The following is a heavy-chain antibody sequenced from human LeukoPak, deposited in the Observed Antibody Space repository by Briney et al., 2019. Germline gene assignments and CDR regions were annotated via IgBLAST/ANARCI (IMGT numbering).Heavy chain of an antibody. D-gene: IGHD2-2*02. CDR1: GFTFSSYG. V-gene: IGHV3-30*18. J-gene: IGHJ1*01. CDR2: ISYDGSNK. Sequence: GRSLRLSCAASGFTFSSYGMHWVRRAPGKGLEWVAVISYDGSNKYYADSVKGRFTISRDNSKITLYLQMNSLRAEDTAVYYCAKDRNAGYCSSTSCYSLRDFQHWGQGTLVTVSS. CDR3: AKDRNAGYCSSTSCYSLRDFQH.